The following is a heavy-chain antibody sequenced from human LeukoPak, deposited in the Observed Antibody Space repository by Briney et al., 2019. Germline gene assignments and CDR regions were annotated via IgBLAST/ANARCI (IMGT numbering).Heavy chain of an antibody. CDR2: IYHTGSA. Sequence: SETLSLTCSVSGYSFTSGHDWGWIRQPPGKGLEWIANIYHTGSAHYNPSLKSRVTISVDTSKNQFSLKLSSVTAADTAVYYCARYCTSTTCILRGFDYWGQGTLATVSS. V-gene: IGHV4-38-2*01. CDR3: ARYCTSTTCILRGFDY. D-gene: IGHD2-2*01. J-gene: IGHJ4*02. CDR1: GYSFTSGHD.